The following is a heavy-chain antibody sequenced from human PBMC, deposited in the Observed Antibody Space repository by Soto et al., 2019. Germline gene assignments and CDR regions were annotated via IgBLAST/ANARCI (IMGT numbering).Heavy chain of an antibody. CDR1: GFTFSSYA. CDR3: AREGQDVGPDAARPFDS. CDR2: ISDDGSNK. J-gene: IGHJ4*02. D-gene: IGHD2-2*01. Sequence: QVQLVASGGGVVQPGRSLRLSCAASGFTFSSYAMHWVRQAPGKGLEWVAVISDDGSNKYYADSVKGRFTISRDNSKNTLELQMNSLSAEDTAVDYCAREGQDVGPDAARPFDSCGQGTLVTVSS. V-gene: IGHV3-30-3*01.